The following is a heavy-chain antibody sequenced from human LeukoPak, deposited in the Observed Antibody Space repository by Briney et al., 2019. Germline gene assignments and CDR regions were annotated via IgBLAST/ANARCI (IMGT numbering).Heavy chain of an antibody. CDR1: VASISTNS. J-gene: IGHJ4*02. D-gene: IGHD3-10*01. CDR3: ARALYGSGVFDS. Sequence: SETLSLTCTVSVASISTNSWSWILQPPGKGLECIGCFYFTGNTNYNPPLKSRVTISVETSKKHFSPKLSSVTSADTAVYYCARALYGSGVFDSWGQGTLVTVSS. V-gene: IGHV4-59*01. CDR2: FYFTGNT.